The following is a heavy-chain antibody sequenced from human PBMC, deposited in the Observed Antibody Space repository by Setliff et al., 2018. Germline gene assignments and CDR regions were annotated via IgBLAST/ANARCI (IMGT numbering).Heavy chain of an antibody. CDR3: ARLPSTGSAFFQH. CDR2: IFPADSET. J-gene: IGHJ1*01. CDR1: GYIFTNYW. V-gene: IGHV5-51*01. D-gene: IGHD1-1*01. Sequence: GESLKISCKASGYIFTNYWIAWVRQVPGGGLEWMGLIFPADSETRYSPSFQGQFTMSVDTSINAAYLQWNSLKASDTALYFCARLPSTGSAFFQHWGQGTLVTVSS.